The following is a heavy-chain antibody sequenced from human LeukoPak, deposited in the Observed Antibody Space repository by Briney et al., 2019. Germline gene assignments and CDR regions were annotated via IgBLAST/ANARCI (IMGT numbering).Heavy chain of an antibody. D-gene: IGHD3-3*01. Sequence: KSSETLSLTCTVSGGSISSHYWSWIRQPPGKGLEWIGYIYYSGSTNYNPSLKSRVTISVDTSKNQFSLKLGSVTAADTAVYYCAGSYYDFWSGYNWFDPWGQGTLVTVSS. CDR3: AGSYYDFWSGYNWFDP. J-gene: IGHJ5*02. V-gene: IGHV4-59*11. CDR1: GGSISSHY. CDR2: IYYSGST.